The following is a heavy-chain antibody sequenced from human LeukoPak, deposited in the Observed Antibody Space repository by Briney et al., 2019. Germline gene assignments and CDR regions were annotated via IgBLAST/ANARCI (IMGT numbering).Heavy chain of an antibody. CDR2: ISSTGITK. D-gene: IGHD2-2*02. J-gene: IGHJ3*02. V-gene: IGHV3-48*03. CDR3: ARDLVSGAYTFDT. CDR1: GFTFSNFG. Sequence: GGSLRLSCAASGFTFSNFGLNWVRQAPGKGLQWVSFISSTGITKYYADSVRGRFTISRDNTRNSQYLQMSSLRAEDTAVYYCARDLVSGAYTFDTWGQGTVVTVSS.